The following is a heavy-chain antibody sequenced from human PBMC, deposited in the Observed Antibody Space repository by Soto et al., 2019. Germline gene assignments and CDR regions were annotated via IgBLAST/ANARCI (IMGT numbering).Heavy chain of an antibody. CDR1: VFTFSSYA. CDR3: AKDRGAGGRFSGIAVAGIPS. D-gene: IGHD6-19*01. J-gene: IGHJ5*02. Sequence: EVQLLESGGGLVQPGGSLRLSCAASVFTFSSYAMSWVRQTPGKGLEWVSGISGGGGNTYYADSVTGRFTISRDNSRNTLYLQMNSLSAADTAIYYCAKDRGAGGRFSGIAVAGIPSWGQGTLVTVSS. V-gene: IGHV3-23*01. CDR2: ISGGGGNT.